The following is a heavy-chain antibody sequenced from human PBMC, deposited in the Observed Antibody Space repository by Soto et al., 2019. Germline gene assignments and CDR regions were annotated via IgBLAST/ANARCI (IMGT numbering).Heavy chain of an antibody. CDR2: IYYSGST. V-gene: IGHV4-59*12. D-gene: IGHD1-20*01. Sequence: SETLSLTCTVSGGSISSYYWSWIRQPPGKGLEWIGYIYYSGSTNYNPSLKSRVTISVDTSKNQFSLKLSSVTAADTAVYYCAREVNGIQAFDYWGQGTLVTVSS. CDR3: AREVNGIQAFDY. CDR1: GGSISSYY. J-gene: IGHJ4*02.